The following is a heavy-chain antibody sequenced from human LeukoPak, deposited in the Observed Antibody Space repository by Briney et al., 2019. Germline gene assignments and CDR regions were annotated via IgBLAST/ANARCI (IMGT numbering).Heavy chain of an antibody. CDR2: TYPGDSDT. D-gene: IGHD3-22*01. CDR1: GYSFTSYW. CDR3: AGLRYYDSSGYFDY. J-gene: IGHJ4*02. Sequence: GESLKISCKGPGYSFTSYWIGWVRQMPGKGLEWMGITYPGDSDTRYSPSFQGQVTISADKSISTAYLQWSSLKASDTAMYYCAGLRYYDSSGYFDYWGQGTLVTVSS. V-gene: IGHV5-51*01.